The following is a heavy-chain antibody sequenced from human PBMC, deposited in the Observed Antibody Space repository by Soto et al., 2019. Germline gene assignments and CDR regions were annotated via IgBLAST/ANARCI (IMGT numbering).Heavy chain of an antibody. CDR3: AWGPSQYYYGSGSYQDHYYYYGMDV. CDR2: IIPIFGTA. V-gene: IGHV1-69*01. D-gene: IGHD3-10*01. J-gene: IGHJ6*02. CDR1: GGTFSSYA. Sequence: QVQLVQSGAEVKKPGSSVKVSCKASGGTFSSYAISWVRQAPGQGLEWMGGIIPIFGTANYAQKFQGRVTITAEESTSTAYMELSSLRSEDTAVYYCAWGPSQYYYGSGSYQDHYYYYGMDVWGQGTTVTVSS.